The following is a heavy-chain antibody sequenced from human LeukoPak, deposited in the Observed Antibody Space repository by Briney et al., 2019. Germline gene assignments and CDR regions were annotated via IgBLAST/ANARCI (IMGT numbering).Heavy chain of an antibody. V-gene: IGHV3-7*01. D-gene: IGHD6-19*01. CDR1: GFTFSSYW. CDR3: ARTGAVALLGWFDP. CDR2: IRQDGSEK. Sequence: GGSLRLSCAASGFTFSSYWMIWVRQAPGKGLEWVANIRQDGSEKYYVDSVKGRFTISRDNAKNSLYLQMNSLRAEDTAVYYCARTGAVALLGWFDPWGQGTLVTVSS. J-gene: IGHJ5*02.